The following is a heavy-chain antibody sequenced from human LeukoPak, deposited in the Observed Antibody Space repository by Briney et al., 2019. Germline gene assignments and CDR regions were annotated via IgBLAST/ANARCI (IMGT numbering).Heavy chain of an antibody. Sequence: SETLSLTCAVYGGSFSGYYWSWIRQPPGKGLEWIDHIDMSWSTTYNPSLKSRVTMSVDTSKNQFSLNLSSVTAADTAIYYCARELMARVSTSPLRRRSYSYMDVWGKGTTVTVSS. J-gene: IGHJ6*03. CDR1: GGSFSGYY. V-gene: IGHV4-34*11. CDR2: IDMSWST. D-gene: IGHD5-24*01. CDR3: ARELMARVSTSPLRRRSYSYMDV.